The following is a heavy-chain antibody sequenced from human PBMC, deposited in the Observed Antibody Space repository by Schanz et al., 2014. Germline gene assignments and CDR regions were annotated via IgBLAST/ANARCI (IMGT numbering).Heavy chain of an antibody. V-gene: IGHV3-23*01. CDR1: GFAFSSYG. CDR3: AKTPREYCNYDNCPNWFDS. CDR2: ISGSGGST. J-gene: IGHJ5*01. Sequence: EVQLLESGGGLVQPGGSLRLSCLASGFAFSSYGMNWLRQAPGKGLEWVSAISGSGGSTYYADSVKGRFTISRDNSKNTLYLQMNSLRAEDTAVYYCAKTPREYCNYDNCPNWFDSWGQGTLVTVSS. D-gene: IGHD2-15*01.